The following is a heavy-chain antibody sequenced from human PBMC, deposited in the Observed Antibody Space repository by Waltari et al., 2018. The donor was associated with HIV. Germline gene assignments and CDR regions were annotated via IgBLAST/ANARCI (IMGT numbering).Heavy chain of an antibody. Sequence: QVHLEQSGAEVKKPGASVKLSCKASGYSFTSYYIHWVRQAPGQGLEWKGIIDPHDGSTNSGQKCQGRITMTRDTSSDTVYMVVSHLKVEDTAIYYCARRGSYFDFWSGYSSPAPFDFWGQGTPVIVSS. D-gene: IGHD3-3*01. CDR1: GYSFTSYY. CDR2: IDPHDGST. V-gene: IGHV1-46*01. J-gene: IGHJ4*02. CDR3: ARRGSYFDFWSGYSSPAPFDF.